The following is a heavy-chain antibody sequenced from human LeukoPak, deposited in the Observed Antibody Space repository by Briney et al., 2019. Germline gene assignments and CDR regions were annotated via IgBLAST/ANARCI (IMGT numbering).Heavy chain of an antibody. D-gene: IGHD4-17*01. CDR2: INPSGGST. Sequence: GASVKVSCKASGYTFTSYYMHWVRQAPGQGLEWMGIINPSGGSTSYAQKFQGRVTMTRDMSTGTVYMELSSLRSEDTAVYYCARDPGTTVTTGYWGQGTLVTVSS. J-gene: IGHJ4*02. CDR3: ARDPGTTVTTGY. CDR1: GYTFTSYY. V-gene: IGHV1-46*01.